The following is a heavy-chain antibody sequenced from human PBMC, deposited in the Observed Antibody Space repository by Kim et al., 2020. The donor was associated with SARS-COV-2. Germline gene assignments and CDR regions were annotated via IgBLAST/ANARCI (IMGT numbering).Heavy chain of an antibody. CDR3: ARGLYYDYVWGSYRPSPYFDY. D-gene: IGHD3-16*02. V-gene: IGHV4-39*07. J-gene: IGHJ4*02. Sequence: SETLSLTCTVSGGSISSSSYYWGWIRQPPGKGLEWIGSIYYSGSTYYNPSLKSRVTISVDTSKNQFSLKLSSVTAADTAVYYCARGLYYDYVWGSYRPSPYFDYWGQGTLVTVSS. CDR2: IYYSGST. CDR1: GGSISSSSYY.